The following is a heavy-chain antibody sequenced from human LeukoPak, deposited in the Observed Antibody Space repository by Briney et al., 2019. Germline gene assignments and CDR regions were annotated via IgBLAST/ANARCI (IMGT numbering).Heavy chain of an antibody. CDR3: ARLRGGSYAPDAYFYYGMDV. J-gene: IGHJ6*02. V-gene: IGHV4-39*07. Sequence: SETLSLTCTVSGGSISSSSYYWGWIRQPPGKGLEWIGSIYYSGSTNYNPSLKSRVTISVDTSKNQFSLKLRSVTASDTAVYYCARLRGGSYAPDAYFYYGMDVWGQGTTVIVSS. D-gene: IGHD1-26*01. CDR2: IYYSGST. CDR1: GGSISSSSYY.